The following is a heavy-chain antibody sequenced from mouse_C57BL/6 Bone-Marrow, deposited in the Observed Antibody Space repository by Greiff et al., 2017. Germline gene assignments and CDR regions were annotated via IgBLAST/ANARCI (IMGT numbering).Heavy chain of an antibody. CDR3: ARLDGYHWYFDV. V-gene: IGHV1-50*01. D-gene: IGHD2-3*01. J-gene: IGHJ1*03. Sequence: QVQLKQPGAELVKPGASVKLSCKASGYTFTSYWMQWVKQRPGQGLEWIGEIDPSDSYTNYNQKFKGKATLTVDTSSSTAYMQLSSLTSEDSAVYYCARLDGYHWYFDVWGTGTTVTVSS. CDR2: IDPSDSYT. CDR1: GYTFTSYW.